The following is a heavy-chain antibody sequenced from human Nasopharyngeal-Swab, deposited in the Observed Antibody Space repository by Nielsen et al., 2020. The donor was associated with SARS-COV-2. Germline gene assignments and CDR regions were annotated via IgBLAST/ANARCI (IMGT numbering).Heavy chain of an antibody. CDR1: GGSISSGGYY. D-gene: IGHD4-17*01. CDR3: ARVTTVTSGYFDY. Sequence: SETLSLTCAVSGGSISSGGYYWSWTRQPPGKGLEGIGYLYYSGSTYYNPSLKSRVTISVDTSKNQFSLKPSPVTAADTAVYYCARVTTVTSGYFDYWGQGTLVTVSS. V-gene: IGHV4-30-4*01. CDR2: LYYSGST. J-gene: IGHJ4*02.